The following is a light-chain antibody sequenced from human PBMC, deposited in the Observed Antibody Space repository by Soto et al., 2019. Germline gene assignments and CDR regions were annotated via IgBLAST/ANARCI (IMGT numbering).Light chain of an antibody. CDR1: NIGSKN. Sequence: SYELIQPLSVSVALGQTAKITCAVDNIGSKNVHWYQQKSGQAPVLVIYRDNNRPSGIPERFSGSNSQNTATLTISRAQAGDEADYFCQVWDSRTAVFGAGTKLTVL. CDR3: QVWDSRTAV. V-gene: IGLV3-9*01. CDR2: RDN. J-gene: IGLJ1*01.